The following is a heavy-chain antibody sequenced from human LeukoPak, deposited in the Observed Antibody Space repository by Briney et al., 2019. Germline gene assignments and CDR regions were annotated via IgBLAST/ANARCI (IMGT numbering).Heavy chain of an antibody. J-gene: IGHJ4*02. V-gene: IGHV5-51*01. CDR3: ARYYDSSGYYYPRLGY. CDR1: GYSFSNYW. Sequence: GESLKISCKGSGYSFSNYWIGWVRQMPGKGLEWMGIIYPGDSNTIYSPSFQGQVTISVDKSISTAYLQWSSLMASDSAMYFCARYYDSSGYYYPRLGYWGQGTLVTVSS. CDR2: IYPGDSNT. D-gene: IGHD3-22*01.